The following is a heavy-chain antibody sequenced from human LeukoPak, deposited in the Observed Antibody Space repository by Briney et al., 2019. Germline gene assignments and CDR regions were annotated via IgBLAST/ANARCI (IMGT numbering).Heavy chain of an antibody. CDR2: IYHSGST. V-gene: IGHV4-38-2*01. J-gene: IGHJ4*02. CDR1: GYSISSGYY. Sequence: PSETLSLTRAVSGYSISSGYYWGWIRQPPGKGLEWIGSIYHSGSTNYNPSLKSRVTISVDTSKNQFSLKLSSVTAADTAVYYCARGGSTGVGVVSAAIDYWGQGTLVTVSS. CDR3: ARGGSTGVGVVSAAIDY. D-gene: IGHD2-2*01.